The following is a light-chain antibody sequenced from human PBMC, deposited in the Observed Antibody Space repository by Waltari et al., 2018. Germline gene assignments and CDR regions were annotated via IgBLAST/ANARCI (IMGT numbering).Light chain of an antibody. J-gene: IGKJ4*01. Sequence: EIVLTQSPGALSLSPGERATLSCRASKSVSSNFFAWYQQSPGQAPRLLIYDASTRATGIPSRFSGSGSGTDFTLTISRLGPEDFAVYYCQQYGSSPKVTFGGGTKVEIK. V-gene: IGKV3-20*01. CDR3: QQYGSSPKVT. CDR1: KSVSSNF. CDR2: DAS.